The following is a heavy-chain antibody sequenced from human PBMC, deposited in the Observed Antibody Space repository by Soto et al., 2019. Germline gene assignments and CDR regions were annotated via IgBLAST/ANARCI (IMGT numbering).Heavy chain of an antibody. J-gene: IGHJ6*02. V-gene: IGHV3-13*01. D-gene: IGHD2-2*01. CDR3: ARMGVVPAAFNYYYGMDV. CDR1: GFTFSSYD. CDR2: IGTAGDT. Sequence: GGSLRLSCAASGFTFSSYDMHWVRQATGKGLEWVSAIGTAGDTYYPGSVKGRFTISRENAKNSLYLQMNSLRAGDTAVYYCARMGVVPAAFNYYYGMDVWGQGTTVTVSS.